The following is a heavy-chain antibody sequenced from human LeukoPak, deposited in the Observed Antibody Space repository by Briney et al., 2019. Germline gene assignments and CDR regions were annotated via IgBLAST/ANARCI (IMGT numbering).Heavy chain of an antibody. V-gene: IGHV3-23*01. J-gene: IGHJ4*02. D-gene: IGHD3/OR15-3a*01. CDR2: ISNSGGRT. CDR3: AKDHTLWAGAYYFDY. Sequence: GGSLGPSCAASGLTFSTYALSWVRQAPVKGLGWVPAISNSGGRTYYADSVKGRFAISRDNSKNTLYLQMNSLRAEDTATYYCAKDHTLWAGAYYFDYWGQGALVTVSS. CDR1: GLTFSTYA.